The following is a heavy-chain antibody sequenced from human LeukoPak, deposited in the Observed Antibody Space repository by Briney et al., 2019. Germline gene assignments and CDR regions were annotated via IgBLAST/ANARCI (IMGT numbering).Heavy chain of an antibody. J-gene: IGHJ4*02. CDR3: ARAWATDYFDY. CDR1: GDSISRYY. V-gene: IGHV4-59*01. Sequence: PSETLSLTCTVSGDSISRYYWSWIRQPPGKGLEWIAYIYNSGSTNYNPSLKSRVTISVDTSKNQFSLKLSSVTAADTAVYYCARAWATDYFDYWGQGTLVTDSS. CDR2: IYNSGST.